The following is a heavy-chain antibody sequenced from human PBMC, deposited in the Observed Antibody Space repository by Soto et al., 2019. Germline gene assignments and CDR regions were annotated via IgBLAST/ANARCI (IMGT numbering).Heavy chain of an antibody. Sequence: EVQVVESGGDLVQPGGSLRLSCAASGFTVRSDYMNWVRQAPGKGLEWVSVMYSGGDTYYADSVKGRFTISRDKSKNILYLQTNSLRAEYTAVYYCARDPGLRNGMSAWGQGTTVTVSS. V-gene: IGHV3-66*01. CDR1: GFTVRSDY. CDR3: ARDPGLRNGMSA. CDR2: MYSGGDT. J-gene: IGHJ6*02.